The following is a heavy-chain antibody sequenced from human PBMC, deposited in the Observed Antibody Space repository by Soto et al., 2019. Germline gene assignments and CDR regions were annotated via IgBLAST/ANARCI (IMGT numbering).Heavy chain of an antibody. Sequence: QVQLQESGPGLVKPSQTLSLTCTVSGGSISSGGYYWSWIRQHPGKGLEWIGYIYYSGSTYYNPSLKSRVTISVDTSKNQFSLKLSSVTAADTAVYYCARGSGIAAAGGWFDPWGQGTLVTVSS. CDR1: GGSISSGGYY. V-gene: IGHV4-31*03. CDR2: IYYSGST. J-gene: IGHJ5*02. CDR3: ARGSGIAAAGGWFDP. D-gene: IGHD6-13*01.